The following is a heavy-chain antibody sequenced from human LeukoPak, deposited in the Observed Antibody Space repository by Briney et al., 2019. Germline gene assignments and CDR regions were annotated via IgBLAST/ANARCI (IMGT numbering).Heavy chain of an antibody. V-gene: IGHV4-38-2*01. CDR1: GYSISSGYY. CDR3: AAEGDSSGYYSPLFLDY. CDR2: IYHSGST. J-gene: IGHJ4*02. D-gene: IGHD3-22*01. Sequence: SETLSLTCAVSGYSISSGYYWGWIRQPPGKGLEWIGGIYHSGSTYYNPSLKSRVTISVDTSKNQFSLKLSSVTAADTAVYYCAAEGDSSGYYSPLFLDYWGQGTLVTVSS.